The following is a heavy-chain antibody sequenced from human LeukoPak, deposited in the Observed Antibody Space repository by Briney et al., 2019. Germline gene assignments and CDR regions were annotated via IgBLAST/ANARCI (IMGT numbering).Heavy chain of an antibody. J-gene: IGHJ4*02. CDR3: LREGNELLSKNFDY. V-gene: IGHV1-2*02. D-gene: IGHD2-21*02. CDR2: INPHSGGT. Sequence: ASVKVSCKASGYTFTGYYMHWVRQAPGQGLEWMGYINPHSGGTNSPQKFQGRVTMTTDTSISAAYMELSSLISDDTAMYYCLREGNELLSKNFDYWGQGTLVTVSS. CDR1: GYTFTGYY.